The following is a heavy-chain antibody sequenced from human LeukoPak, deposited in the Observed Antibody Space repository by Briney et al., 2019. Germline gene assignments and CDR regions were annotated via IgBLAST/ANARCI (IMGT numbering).Heavy chain of an antibody. CDR2: IIPMFGTT. CDR1: GGTFSNYA. D-gene: IGHD4-11*01. V-gene: IGHV1-69*05. CDR3: ASVTVTTWAPDGHMDV. Sequence: SVKVSCKASGGTFSNYAISWVRQAPGQGLEWMRRIIPMFGTTNYAQKFQGRVTITTDESTSTAYMEVSSLRIEDTAVYYCASVTVTTWAPDGHMDVWGKGTTVTVSS. J-gene: IGHJ6*03.